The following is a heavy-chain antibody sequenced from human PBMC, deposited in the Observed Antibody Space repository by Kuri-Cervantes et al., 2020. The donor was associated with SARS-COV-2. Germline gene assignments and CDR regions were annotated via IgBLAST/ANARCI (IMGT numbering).Heavy chain of an antibody. J-gene: IGHJ6*03. V-gene: IGHV3-30*02. CDR3: AKVPGPLYDFWSGYYYYMDV. D-gene: IGHD3-3*01. CDR1: GFTFSSYG. CDR2: IRYDGSNK. Sequence: GESLKISCAASGFTFSSYGMHWVRQAPGKGLEWVAFIRYDGSNKYYADSVKGRFTISRDNSKNTLYLQMNSLRAEDTAVYYCAKVPGPLYDFWSGYYYYMDVWGKGTTVTVSS.